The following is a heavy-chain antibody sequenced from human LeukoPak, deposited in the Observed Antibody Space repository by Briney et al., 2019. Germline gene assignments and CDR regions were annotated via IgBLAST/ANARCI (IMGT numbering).Heavy chain of an antibody. J-gene: IGHJ4*02. CDR3: AGGALGFDY. CDR2: IGTAGDT. CDR1: GFTFSSYD. V-gene: IGHV3-13*04. Sequence: GGPLRLSCAASGFTFSSYDIQWVRQATGKGLEWVSSIGTAGDTYYAGSVKGRFTLSRENAEKSSYLQMNNLGAGDTAVYYCAGGALGFDYWGQGTLVTVSS.